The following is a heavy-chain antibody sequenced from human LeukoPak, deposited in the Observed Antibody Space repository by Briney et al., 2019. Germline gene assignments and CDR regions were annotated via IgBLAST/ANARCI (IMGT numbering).Heavy chain of an antibody. CDR3: ARGAVAGPIPSFDY. V-gene: IGHV3-53*01. CDR2: IYSGGST. D-gene: IGHD6-19*01. J-gene: IGHJ4*02. CDR1: EFTVSSNY. Sequence: GGSLRLSCAASEFTVSSNYMSWVRQAPGKGLEWVSVIYSGGSTYYADSVKGRFTISRDNSKNTLYLQMNSLRAEDTAVYYCARGAVAGPIPSFDYWGQGNLVTVSS.